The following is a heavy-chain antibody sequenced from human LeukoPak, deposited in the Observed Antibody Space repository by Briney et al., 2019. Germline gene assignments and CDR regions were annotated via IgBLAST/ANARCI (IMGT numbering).Heavy chain of an antibody. J-gene: IGHJ4*02. CDR2: IIPILGIA. D-gene: IGHD4-17*01. V-gene: IGHV1-69*02. CDR1: GYTFTGYY. CDR3: ASSNYGDYVFGY. Sequence: VASVKVSCKASGYTFTGYYMHWVRQAPGQGLEWMGRIIPILGIANYAQKFQGRVTITADKSTSTAYMELSSLRSEDTAVYYCASSNYGDYVFGYWGQGTLVTVSS.